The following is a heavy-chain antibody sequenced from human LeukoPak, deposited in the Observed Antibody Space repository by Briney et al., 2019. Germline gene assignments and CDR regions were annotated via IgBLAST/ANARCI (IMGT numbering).Heavy chain of an antibody. J-gene: IGHJ4*02. Sequence: ASVKVSCKASGYTFTGYYMHWVRQAPGQGLEWMGWINPNSGGTNYAQKFQGRVTMTRDTSISTAYMELSRLRSDDTAVYYCARDQEVYGDYAGYWGQGTLVTVSS. V-gene: IGHV1-2*02. CDR3: ARDQEVYGDYAGY. CDR2: INPNSGGT. CDR1: GYTFTGYY. D-gene: IGHD4-17*01.